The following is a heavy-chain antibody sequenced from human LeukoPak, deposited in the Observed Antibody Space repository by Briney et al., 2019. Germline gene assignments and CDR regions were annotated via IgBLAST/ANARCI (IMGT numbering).Heavy chain of an antibody. Sequence: PSETLSLTCAVSGYSISSGYDWGWIRQPPGKGLEWIGSIYHSGSTYYNPSLKSRVTISVDTSKNQFSLKLSSVTAADTAVSYCARHSRDGYNFWGQGTLVTVSS. D-gene: IGHD5-24*01. J-gene: IGHJ4*02. CDR3: ARHSRDGYNF. CDR2: IYHSGST. V-gene: IGHV4-38-2*01. CDR1: GYSISSGYD.